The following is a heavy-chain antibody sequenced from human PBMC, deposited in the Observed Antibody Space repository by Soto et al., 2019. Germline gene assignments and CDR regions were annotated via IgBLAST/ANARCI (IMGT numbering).Heavy chain of an antibody. Sequence: QVQLQESGPGLVKPSQTLSLTCSVSCGSISSGGYYWSWLRLHPEKGLEWMGYIYYSGSTYYNPSLKSRVTTSVDTSKNQFSLKLSSVTAADMAVYYCARESVVDWLPYYYYGMDVWGQGTTVTVSS. V-gene: IGHV4-31*03. D-gene: IGHD3-9*01. CDR1: CGSISSGGYY. J-gene: IGHJ6*02. CDR3: ARESVVDWLPYYYYGMDV. CDR2: IYYSGST.